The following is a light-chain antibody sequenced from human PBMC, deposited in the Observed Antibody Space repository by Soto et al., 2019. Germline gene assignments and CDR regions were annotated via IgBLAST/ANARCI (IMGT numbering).Light chain of an antibody. J-gene: IGKJ5*01. Sequence: DSRMSQSPSSLSASVGDRVTITCRASQSISSYLNWYQQKPGKAPKLLIYAASSLQSGVPSRFSGSGSGTDFTLTISSLQPEDFATYYCQQASTYPITFGQGTRLEIK. CDR3: QQASTYPIT. CDR1: QSISSY. V-gene: IGKV1-39*01. CDR2: AAS.